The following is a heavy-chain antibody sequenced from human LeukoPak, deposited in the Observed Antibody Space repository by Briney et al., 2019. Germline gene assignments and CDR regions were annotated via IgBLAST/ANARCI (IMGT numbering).Heavy chain of an antibody. Sequence: SQTLSLTCAISGDSVSSNSAAWNWIRQSPSRGFEWLGRTYFRSKWYNTYAVSVKSRITINPDTSKNQFSLQLSSVTPDDTAVYYCAGDVRTGTAFDFWGQGTLVTVSS. V-gene: IGHV6-1*01. D-gene: IGHD1/OR15-1a*01. CDR1: GDSVSSNSAA. CDR2: TYFRSKWYN. J-gene: IGHJ4*02. CDR3: AGDVRTGTAFDF.